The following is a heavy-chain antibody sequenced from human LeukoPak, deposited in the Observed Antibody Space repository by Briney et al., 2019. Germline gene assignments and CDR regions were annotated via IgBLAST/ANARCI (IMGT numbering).Heavy chain of an antibody. CDR1: GFIFSTYR. CDR2: INDSGRRT. J-gene: IGHJ6*02. CDR3: ASSTYNYDYALDV. Sequence: PGGSLRLSCAASGFIFSTYRMSWVRQAPGKGLEWVSLINDSGRRTYYADSVKGRFTVSRDNSKYTLYLQMNSLRVEDTAVYYCASSTYNYDYALDVWGQGITVTVSS. V-gene: IGHV3-23*01. D-gene: IGHD5-24*01.